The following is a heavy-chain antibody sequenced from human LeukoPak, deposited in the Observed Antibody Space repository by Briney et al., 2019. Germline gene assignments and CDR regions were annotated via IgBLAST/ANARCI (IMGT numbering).Heavy chain of an antibody. Sequence: SSETLSLTCTVSGGSISSYYWTWIRQPPGKGLECIGYIYYSGSTNYNPSLKSRVTISVDTSKNQFSLKLSSVTAADTAVYYCARRGLGYCSSSSCLPYAFDIRGQGTMVTVSS. V-gene: IGHV4-59*12. CDR1: GGSISSYY. D-gene: IGHD2-2*01. CDR3: ARRGLGYCSSSSCLPYAFDI. CDR2: IYYSGST. J-gene: IGHJ3*02.